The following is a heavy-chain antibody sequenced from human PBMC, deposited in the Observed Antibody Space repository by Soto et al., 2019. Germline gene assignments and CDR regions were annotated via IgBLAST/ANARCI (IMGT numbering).Heavy chain of an antibody. J-gene: IGHJ4*02. CDR2: IYHSGST. CDR1: GGSISSSSYY. D-gene: IGHD3-10*01. CDR3: ARVNYYGPARQFDY. Sequence: SSETLSLTCTVSGGSISSSSYYWGWIRQPPGKGLGWIGSIYHSGSTNYNPSLKSRVTISVDTSKNQFSLKLSSVTAADTAVYYCARVNYYGPARQFDYWGQGTLVTVSS. V-gene: IGHV4-39*07.